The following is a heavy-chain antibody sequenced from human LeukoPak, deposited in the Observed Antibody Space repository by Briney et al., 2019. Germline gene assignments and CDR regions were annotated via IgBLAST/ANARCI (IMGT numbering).Heavy chain of an antibody. CDR2: IKQDGSEK. J-gene: IGHJ4*02. Sequence: GGSLRLSCAASGFTFSSYWMNWVRQAPGKGLEWVANIKQDGSEKYCVDSVKGRFTISRDNAKNSLYLQMNSLRAEDTAVYYCARDLDYGGNLPYYWGQGTLVTVSS. CDR1: GFTFSSYW. D-gene: IGHD4-23*01. CDR3: ARDLDYGGNLPYY. V-gene: IGHV3-7*01.